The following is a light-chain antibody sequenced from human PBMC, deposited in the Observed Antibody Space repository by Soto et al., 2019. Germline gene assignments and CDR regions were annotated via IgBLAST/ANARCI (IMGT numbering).Light chain of an antibody. Sequence: DIQMTQSPSAMSASLGDRVTITCRASQGISNSLAWFQQKPGRVPKRLIYGASTLQSWAPSRFSGSASGAAFTLTISSLQPEDFVTYYCLQYNSYPFTFGGGTKVEIK. CDR1: QGISNS. CDR3: LQYNSYPFT. V-gene: IGKV1-17*03. J-gene: IGKJ4*01. CDR2: GAS.